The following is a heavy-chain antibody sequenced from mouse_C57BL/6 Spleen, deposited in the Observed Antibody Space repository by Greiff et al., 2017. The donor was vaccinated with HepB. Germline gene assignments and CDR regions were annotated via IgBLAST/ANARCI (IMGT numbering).Heavy chain of an antibody. CDR3: AREGYSNSWFAY. J-gene: IGHJ3*01. CDR1: GYTFTDYY. Sequence: QVQLQQSGAELVRPGASVKLSCKASGYTFTDYYINWVKQRPGQGLEWIARIYPGSGNTYYNEKFKGKATLTAEKSSSTAYMQLSSLTSEDSAVYFCAREGYSNSWFAYWGQGTLVTVSA. D-gene: IGHD2-5*01. V-gene: IGHV1-76*01. CDR2: IYPGSGNT.